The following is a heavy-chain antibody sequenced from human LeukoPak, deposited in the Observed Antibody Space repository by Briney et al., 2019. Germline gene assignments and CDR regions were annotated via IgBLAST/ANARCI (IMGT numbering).Heavy chain of an antibody. J-gene: IGHJ6*02. CDR1: GFTFSSYS. Sequence: GGSLRLSCAASGFTFSSYSMNWVRQAPGKGLEWVSYISSSSSTIYYADSVKGRFTISRDNAKNSLYLQMNSLRAEDTAVYYCARGGYSSGMDVWGQGTTVTVSS. V-gene: IGHV3-48*01. CDR2: ISSSSSTI. D-gene: IGHD5-18*01. CDR3: ARGGYSSGMDV.